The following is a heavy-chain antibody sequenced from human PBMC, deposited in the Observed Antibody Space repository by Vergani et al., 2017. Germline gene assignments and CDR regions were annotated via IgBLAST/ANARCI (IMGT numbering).Heavy chain of an antibody. CDR1: GFTFSSYE. Sequence: EVQLVESGGGLVQPGGSLRLSCAASGFTFSSYEMNWVRQAPGKGLEWVSYISSSGSTIYYADSVKGRFTISRDNAKNSLYLQMNSLRAEDTAVYYCARDSRYCSSTSCYANYYYYYGMDVWGQGP. CDR2: ISSSGSTI. J-gene: IGHJ6*02. V-gene: IGHV3-48*03. D-gene: IGHD2-2*01. CDR3: ARDSRYCSSTSCYANYYYYYGMDV.